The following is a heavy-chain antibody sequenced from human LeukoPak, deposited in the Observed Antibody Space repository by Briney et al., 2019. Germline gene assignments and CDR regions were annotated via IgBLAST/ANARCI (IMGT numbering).Heavy chain of an antibody. Sequence: SQTLSLTCAVSGGSISSGGYSWSWIRQPPGKGLEWIGYIYHSGSTYYNPSLKSRVTISVDRSKNQFSLKLSSVTAADTAVYYCARGDHYGDYANWFDPWGQGTLVTVSS. D-gene: IGHD4-17*01. J-gene: IGHJ5*02. CDR2: IYHSGST. CDR1: GGSISSGGYS. CDR3: ARGDHYGDYANWFDP. V-gene: IGHV4-30-2*01.